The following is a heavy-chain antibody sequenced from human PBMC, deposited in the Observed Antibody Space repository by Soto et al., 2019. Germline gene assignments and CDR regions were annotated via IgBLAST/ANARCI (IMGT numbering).Heavy chain of an antibody. CDR2: IWYDGSNK. Sequence: QVQLVESGGGVVQPGRSLRLSCAASGFTFSSYGMHWVRQAPGKGLEWVAVIWYDGSNKYYADSVKGRFTISRDNSKNTLYLQMNSLRAEDTAVYYCAREDDNDYGGNGLHTDYWGQGTLVTVSS. J-gene: IGHJ4*02. D-gene: IGHD4-17*01. CDR1: GFTFSSYG. V-gene: IGHV3-33*01. CDR3: AREDDNDYGGNGLHTDY.